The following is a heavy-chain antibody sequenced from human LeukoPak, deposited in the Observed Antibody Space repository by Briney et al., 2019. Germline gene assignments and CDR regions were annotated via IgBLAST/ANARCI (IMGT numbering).Heavy chain of an antibody. D-gene: IGHD1-26*01. CDR2: IYSGGST. J-gene: IGHJ4*02. CDR3: ARALDSGY. CDR1: GFTFSSYA. Sequence: PGGSPRLSCAASGFTFSSYAMSWVRQAPGKGLEWVSVIYSGGSTYYADSVKGRFTISRDNSKNTLYLQMNSLRAEDTAVYYCARALDSGYWGQGTLVTVSS. V-gene: IGHV3-53*01.